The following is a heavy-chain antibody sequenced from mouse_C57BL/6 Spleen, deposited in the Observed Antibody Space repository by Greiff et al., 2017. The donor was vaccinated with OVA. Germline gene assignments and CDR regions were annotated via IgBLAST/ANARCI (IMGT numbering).Heavy chain of an antibody. V-gene: IGHV5-4*01. Sequence: EVQLQQSGGGLVKPGGSLKLSCAASGFTFSSYAMSWVRQTPEKRLEWVATISDGGSYTYYPDNVKGRFTISRDNAKNNLYLQMSHLKSEDTAMYYCARAYGIHFDYWGQGTTLTVSS. D-gene: IGHD2-1*01. CDR1: GFTFSSYA. CDR3: ARAYGIHFDY. CDR2: ISDGGSYT. J-gene: IGHJ2*01.